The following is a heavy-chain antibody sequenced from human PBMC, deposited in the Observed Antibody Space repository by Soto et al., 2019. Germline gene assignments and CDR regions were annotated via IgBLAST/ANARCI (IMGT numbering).Heavy chain of an antibody. V-gene: IGHV3-23*01. D-gene: IGHD6-19*01. J-gene: IGHJ4*02. CDR2: ISGSGGST. Sequence: PGGSLRLSCAASGFTFSSYAMSWVRQAPGKGLEWVSAISGSGGSTYYADSVKGRFTISRDNSKNTLYLQMNSLRAEDTAVYYCAKSQGGFSGEYYFDYWGQGTLVTVSS. CDR1: GFTFSSYA. CDR3: AKSQGGFSGEYYFDY.